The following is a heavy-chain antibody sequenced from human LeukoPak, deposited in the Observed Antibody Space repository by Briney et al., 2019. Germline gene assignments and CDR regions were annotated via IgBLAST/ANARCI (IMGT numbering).Heavy chain of an antibody. J-gene: IGHJ4*02. D-gene: IGHD3-10*01. CDR2: INHSGST. CDR1: GGSFSGYY. Sequence: SETLSLTCAVYGGSFSGYYWSWIRQPPGKGLEWIGEINHSGSTNYNPSLKSRVTISVDTSKNQFSLKLSSVTAADTAVYYCRRGTWYTGRIAFFEDYWGQGTLVTVSS. V-gene: IGHV4-34*01. CDR3: RRGTWYTGRIAFFEDY.